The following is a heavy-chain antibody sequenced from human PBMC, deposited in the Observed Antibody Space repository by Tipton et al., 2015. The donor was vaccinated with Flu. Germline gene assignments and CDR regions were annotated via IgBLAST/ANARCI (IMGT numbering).Heavy chain of an antibody. J-gene: IGHJ5*02. CDR2: IYYSGST. D-gene: IGHD2/OR15-2a*01. V-gene: IGHV4-59*08. Sequence: TLSLTCTVSGGSISSYYWSWIRQPPGKGLEWIGYIYYSGSTNYNPSLKSRVTISVDTSKNQFSLKLSSVTAADTAVYYCARHRRQFTYWFDPWGQGTLVTVSS. CDR1: GGSISSYY. CDR3: ARHRRQFTYWFDP.